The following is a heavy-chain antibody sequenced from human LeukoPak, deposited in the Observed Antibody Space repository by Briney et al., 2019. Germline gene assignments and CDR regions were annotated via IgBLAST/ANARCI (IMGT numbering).Heavy chain of an antibody. CDR1: GYTFTSYY. Sequence: ASVKVSCKASGYTFTSYYMHWVRQAPGQGLEWMGIINPSGGSTSYAQKFQGRVTMTRDTSTSTAYMELRSLRSDDAAVYYCARDLGDIVVVPAAISLPWGQGTLVTVSS. D-gene: IGHD2-2*01. CDR3: ARDLGDIVVVPAAISLP. V-gene: IGHV1-46*01. CDR2: INPSGGST. J-gene: IGHJ5*02.